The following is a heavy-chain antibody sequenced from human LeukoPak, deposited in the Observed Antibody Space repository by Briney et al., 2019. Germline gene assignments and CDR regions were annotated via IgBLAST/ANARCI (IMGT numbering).Heavy chain of an antibody. CDR3: ARTGDQVDDSSGYYHVAFDI. CDR2: IKQDGSEK. CDR1: GFTFSSYW. D-gene: IGHD3-22*01. Sequence: PGGSLRLSCAASGFTFSSYWMSWVRQAPGKGLEWVANIKQDGSEKYYVDSVKGRFTISRDNAKNSLYLQMNSLRAEDTAVYYCARTGDQVDDSSGYYHVAFDIWGQGTMVTVSS. V-gene: IGHV3-7*01. J-gene: IGHJ3*02.